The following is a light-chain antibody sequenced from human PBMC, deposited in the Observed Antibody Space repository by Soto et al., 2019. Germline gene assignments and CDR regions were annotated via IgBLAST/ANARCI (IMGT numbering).Light chain of an antibody. CDR2: GAS. V-gene: IGKV3D-20*02. CDR1: QSVSNNY. J-gene: IGKJ5*01. Sequence: EIVLTQSPGTLSLSPGERATLSCRASQSVSNNYLAWYQQKPGQAPRLLIYGASNRATGIPDRFSGSGSGTDFTLTISSLQSEDFAVYYCQQRSNWPPITFGQGTRLETK. CDR3: QQRSNWPPIT.